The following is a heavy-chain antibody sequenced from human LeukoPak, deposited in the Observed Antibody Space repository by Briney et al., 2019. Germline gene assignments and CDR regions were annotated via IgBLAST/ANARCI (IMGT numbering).Heavy chain of an antibody. Sequence: GGSLRLSCAASGFTFSSYAMSWVRQAPGKGLDWVSVISGSGGKTYYADSVKGRFTISRDNSKNTLYLQMNSLRAEDTAVYYCAKEGSSGWYEEFDYWGQGTLVTVSS. J-gene: IGHJ4*02. CDR1: GFTFSSYA. CDR3: AKEGSSGWYEEFDY. D-gene: IGHD6-19*01. V-gene: IGHV3-23*01. CDR2: ISGSGGKT.